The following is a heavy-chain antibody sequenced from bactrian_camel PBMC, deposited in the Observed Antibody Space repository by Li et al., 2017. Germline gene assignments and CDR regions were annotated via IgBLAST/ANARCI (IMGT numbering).Heavy chain of an antibody. Sequence: VQLVESGGGLVQPGGSLRLSCSASGFTFSSHFIHWVRQAPGKEREGVAGISPNSGYTNYADFVKGRFTISRDNAKNTMYLQMNSLKPEDSATYYCASGAVAMYYSGTCPAGRDSYYKWGQGTQVTVS. CDR3: ASGAVAMYYSGTCPAGRDSYYK. V-gene: IGHV3S6*01. D-gene: IGHD2*01. CDR2: ISPNSGYT. CDR1: GFTFSSHF. J-gene: IGHJ4*01.